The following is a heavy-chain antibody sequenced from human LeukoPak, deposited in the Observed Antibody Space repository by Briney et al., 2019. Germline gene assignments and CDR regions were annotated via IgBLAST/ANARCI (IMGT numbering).Heavy chain of an antibody. D-gene: IGHD2-21*02. CDR3: ARPAHYCGGDCYLGY. Sequence: GESLKISCKGPGSRFTTSWIGWVRQIPGKGWEWLGIFYPGDSDTRYSPSFQGQVTISADKSISTAYLQWSSLKASDTAMYYCARPAHYCGGDCYLGYWGQGTLATVSS. V-gene: IGHV5-51*01. CDR1: GSRFTTSW. J-gene: IGHJ4*02. CDR2: FYPGDSDT.